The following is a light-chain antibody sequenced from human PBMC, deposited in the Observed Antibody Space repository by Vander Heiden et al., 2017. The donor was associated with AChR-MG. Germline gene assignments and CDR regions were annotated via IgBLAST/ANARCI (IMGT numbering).Light chain of an antibody. CDR1: QSISSW. Sequence: DIQMTQSPSTLSASVGDRVTSTCRDSQSISSWLAWYQQKPEKAPKVLIYDASSSESGVPSRLSGSGSGTEFTLTISRLKPDDFATYSRQQSNSYPYTSGHGTKVDIK. CDR3: QQSNSYPYT. CDR2: DAS. J-gene: IGKJ3*01. V-gene: IGKV1-5*01.